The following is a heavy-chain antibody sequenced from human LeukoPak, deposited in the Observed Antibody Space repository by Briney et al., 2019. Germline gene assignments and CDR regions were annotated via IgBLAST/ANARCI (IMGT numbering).Heavy chain of an antibody. CDR1: GYTFTSYD. Sequence: ASVKVSCKASGYTFTSYDINWVRQATGQGLEWMGWMNPNSGNTGYAQKFQGRVTMTRDMSTSTVYMELSSLRSEDTAVYYCARDLGYGDYVDWFDPWGQGTLVTVSS. D-gene: IGHD4-17*01. CDR3: ARDLGYGDYVDWFDP. CDR2: MNPNSGNT. J-gene: IGHJ5*02. V-gene: IGHV1-8*01.